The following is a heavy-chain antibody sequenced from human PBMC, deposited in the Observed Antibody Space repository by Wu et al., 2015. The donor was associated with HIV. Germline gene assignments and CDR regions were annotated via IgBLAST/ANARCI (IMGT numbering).Heavy chain of an antibody. CDR3: ARDRLWFGESSPDAFDI. V-gene: IGHV1-46*01. Sequence: QVQLVQSGAEVKKPGASVKVSCKASGYTFTSYYMHWVRQAPGQGLEWMGIINPSGGSTSYAQKFQGRVTMTRDTSTSTVYMELSSLRSEDTAVYYCARDRLWFGESSPDAFDIVGQGTSGHRLF. D-gene: IGHD3-10*01. J-gene: IGHJ3*02. CDR2: INPSGGST. CDR1: GYTFTSYY.